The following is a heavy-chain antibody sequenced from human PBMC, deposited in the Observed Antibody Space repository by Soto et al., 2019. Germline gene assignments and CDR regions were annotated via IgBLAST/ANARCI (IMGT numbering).Heavy chain of an antibody. J-gene: IGHJ6*02. CDR2: IYYSGST. Sequence: SETLSLTCTVSGGSISSGGYYWSWIRQHPGKGLEWIGYIYYSGSTYYNPSLKSRVTISVDTSKNQFSLKLSSVTAADTAVYYCARDRAYCSSTSCRAGGMDVWGQGTTVTVSS. CDR3: ARDRAYCSSTSCRAGGMDV. D-gene: IGHD2-2*01. V-gene: IGHV4-31*03. CDR1: GGSISSGGYY.